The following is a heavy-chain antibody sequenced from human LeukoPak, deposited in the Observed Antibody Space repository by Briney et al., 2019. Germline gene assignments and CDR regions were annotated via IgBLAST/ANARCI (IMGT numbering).Heavy chain of an antibody. Sequence: SETLSLTCAVYGGSFSGYYWSWIRQPPGKGLEWVGEINHSGSNNYNPSLKSRVTISVDTSKNQFYLKLSSVTAADTAVYYCARGFQQQQLVRHYYYYMDVWGKGTTVTVSS. CDR3: ARGFQQQQLVRHYYYYMDV. CDR2: INHSGSN. CDR1: GGSFSGYY. D-gene: IGHD6-13*01. V-gene: IGHV4-34*01. J-gene: IGHJ6*03.